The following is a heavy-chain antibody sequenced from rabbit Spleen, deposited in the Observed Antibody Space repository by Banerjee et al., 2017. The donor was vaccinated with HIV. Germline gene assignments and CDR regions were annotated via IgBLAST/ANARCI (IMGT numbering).Heavy chain of an antibody. J-gene: IGHJ6*01. CDR1: GFDFSNYNF. Sequence: QEQLVESGGGLVQPGASLTLTCTASGFDFSNYNFMCWVRQAPGKGLEWIACIDSGSRDFTYSSGWAQGRFTISNTSSTTVILQITSMTVADAATYFFARDTGISFSTYGIDLWGQGTLVTVS. V-gene: IGHV1S45*01. D-gene: IGHD8-1*01. CDR2: IDSGSRDFT. CDR3: ARDTGISFSTYGIDL.